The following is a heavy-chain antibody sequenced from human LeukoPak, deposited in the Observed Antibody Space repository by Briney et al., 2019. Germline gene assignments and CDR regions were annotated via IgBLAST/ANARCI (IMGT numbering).Heavy chain of an antibody. V-gene: IGHV3-11*01. CDR1: GFTFSDYY. CDR2: ISRTI. J-gene: IGHJ3*02. Sequence: GGSLRLSCAAPGFTFSDYYMGWIRQAPGKGLEWISYISRTIYYADSVEGRFTISRDNAKNSLYLQMNSLRAEDTAVYYCARRIWGAGSQSHTFDIWGQGTMVTVSS. D-gene: IGHD3-16*01. CDR3: ARRIWGAGSQSHTFDI.